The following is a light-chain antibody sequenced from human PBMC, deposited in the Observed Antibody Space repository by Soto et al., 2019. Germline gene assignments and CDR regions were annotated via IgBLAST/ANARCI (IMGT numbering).Light chain of an antibody. CDR1: QSVSSSY. J-gene: IGKJ1*01. CDR3: QQYGSSPQT. V-gene: IGKV3-20*01. CDR2: AAS. Sequence: IVLAKSPGTRSLSPGERATLSCRASQSVSSSYLAWYQQKPGQAPRLLIYAASSRATGISDRFSGSGSGTDFTLTISRLEPGDFAVYYCQQYGSSPQTFGQGTKVDIK.